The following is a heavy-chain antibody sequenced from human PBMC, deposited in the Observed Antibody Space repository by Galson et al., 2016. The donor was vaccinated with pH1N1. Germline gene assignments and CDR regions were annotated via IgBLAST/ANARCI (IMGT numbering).Heavy chain of an antibody. J-gene: IGHJ4*02. V-gene: IGHV3-9*01. CDR2: ISWNSGSI. D-gene: IGHD5-18*01. CDR3: AKDSGYNYGPLDY. CDR1: GLTFDDYA. Sequence: SLRLSCAASGLTFDDYAMHWVRQAPGKGLEWVSGISWNSGSIAYADSVKGRLTVSRDNAKNSLYLQMNSLRAEDTALYYCAKDSGYNYGPLDYWGQGTLVTVSS.